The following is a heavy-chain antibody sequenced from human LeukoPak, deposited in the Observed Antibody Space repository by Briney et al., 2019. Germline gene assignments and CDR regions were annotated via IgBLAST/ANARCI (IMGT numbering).Heavy chain of an antibody. J-gene: IGHJ4*02. CDR1: GYTFTGYY. CDR2: INPNSGGT. Sequence: GASVKVSCKASGYTFTGYYMHWVRQAPGQGLEWMGWINPNSGGTNYAQKFQGRVTMTRDTSISTAYMELSRLRSDDTAVYYCARVSPVSYGSGSYYDDYWGQGTLVTVSS. CDR3: ARVSPVSYGSGSYYDDY. D-gene: IGHD3-10*01. V-gene: IGHV1-2*02.